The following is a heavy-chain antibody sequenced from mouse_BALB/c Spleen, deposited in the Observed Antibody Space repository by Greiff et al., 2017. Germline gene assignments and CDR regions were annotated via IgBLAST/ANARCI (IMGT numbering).Heavy chain of an antibody. CDR1: GFTFTDYY. J-gene: IGHJ1*01. CDR2: IRNKANGYTT. V-gene: IGHV7-3*02. D-gene: IGHD1-1*01. CDR3: ARVYYGSSYWYFDV. Sequence: EVQGVESGGGLVQPGGSLRLSCATSGFTFTDYYMSWVRQPPGKALEWLGFIRNKANGYTTEYSASVKGRFTISRDNSQSILYLQMNTLRAEDSATYYCARVYYGSSYWYFDVWGAGTTVTVSS.